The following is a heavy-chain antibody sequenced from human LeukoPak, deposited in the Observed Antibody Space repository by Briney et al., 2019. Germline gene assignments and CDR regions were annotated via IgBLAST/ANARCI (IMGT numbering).Heavy chain of an antibody. Sequence: ASVKVSCKAPGGTFSSYAISWVRQAPGQGLEWMGRIIPIFGTANYAQKFQGRVTITADKSTSTAYMELSSLRSEDTAVYYCARDLGVLAAAANSWGQGTLVTVSS. J-gene: IGHJ5*02. CDR1: GGTFSSYA. CDR2: IIPIFGTA. V-gene: IGHV1-69*06. CDR3: ARDLGVLAAAANS. D-gene: IGHD6-13*01.